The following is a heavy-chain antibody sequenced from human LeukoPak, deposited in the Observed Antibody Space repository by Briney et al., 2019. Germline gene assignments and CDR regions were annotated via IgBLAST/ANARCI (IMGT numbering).Heavy chain of an antibody. Sequence: GGSLRLSCAASGFTFSYYGMHWVRQAPGKGLEWVAFIQYDGINKYYADSVKGRFTISRDNSKNTLYLQMNSLRAEDTAVYYCAKDDYYGSGSLDYWGQGTLVTVSS. J-gene: IGHJ4*02. CDR3: AKDDYYGSGSLDY. D-gene: IGHD3-10*01. CDR2: IQYDGINK. CDR1: GFTFSYYG. V-gene: IGHV3-30*02.